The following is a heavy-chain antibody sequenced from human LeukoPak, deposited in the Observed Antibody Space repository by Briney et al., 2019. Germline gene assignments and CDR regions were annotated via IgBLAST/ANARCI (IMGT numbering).Heavy chain of an antibody. CDR2: VSPNSGNT. Sequence: GASVKVSCKASGYIFTDYGVSWVRQAPGEGLEWMGWVSPNSGNTNYPQKFQDRVTMTMDTSTTTAYMELKGLTSDDTAVYYCARGRRTTIPKYWGQGTRVTVSS. D-gene: IGHD5-24*01. CDR3: ARGRRTTIPKY. J-gene: IGHJ4*02. V-gene: IGHV1-18*04. CDR1: GYIFTDYG.